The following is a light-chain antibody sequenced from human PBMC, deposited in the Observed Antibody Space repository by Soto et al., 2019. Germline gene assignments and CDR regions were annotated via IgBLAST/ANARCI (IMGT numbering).Light chain of an antibody. Sequence: QSVLTQPASVSDSPGQSITISCIGTSGDIGAFNHVSWHQQHPGKAPKLIIYDVINRPSGVSNRFSGSKTGNTASLIISGLQAEDEADYYCSSYTSSSSYVLGSGTKVTVL. V-gene: IGLV2-14*03. CDR3: SSYTSSSSYV. CDR2: DVI. CDR1: SGDIGAFNH. J-gene: IGLJ1*01.